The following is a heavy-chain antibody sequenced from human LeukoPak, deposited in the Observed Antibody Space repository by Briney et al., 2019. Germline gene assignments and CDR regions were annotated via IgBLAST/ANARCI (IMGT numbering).Heavy chain of an antibody. CDR3: ARSHDSSGYSFDY. CDR2: MNPNSGNT. D-gene: IGHD3-22*01. J-gene: IGHJ4*02. Sequence: ASVKVSCKASGYTFTSYDINWVRQATGQGLEWMGWMNPNSGNTGYAQKFQGRVTMTRNTSISTAYMELSSLSSEDTAVYYCARSHDSSGYSFDYWGQGTLVTVSS. V-gene: IGHV1-8*01. CDR1: GYTFTSYD.